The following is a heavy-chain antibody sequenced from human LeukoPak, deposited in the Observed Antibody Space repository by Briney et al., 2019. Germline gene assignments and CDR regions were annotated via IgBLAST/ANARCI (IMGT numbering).Heavy chain of an antibody. CDR2: IWYDGSNK. Sequence: GRSLRLSCAASGFTFSSYGMHWVRQAPGKGLEWVAVIWYDGSNKYYADSVKGRFTISRDNSKNTLYLQMNSLGAEDTAVYYCARGPLYYFDYWGQGTLVTVSS. J-gene: IGHJ4*02. CDR3: ARGPLYYFDY. CDR1: GFTFSSYG. V-gene: IGHV3-33*01. D-gene: IGHD2-15*01.